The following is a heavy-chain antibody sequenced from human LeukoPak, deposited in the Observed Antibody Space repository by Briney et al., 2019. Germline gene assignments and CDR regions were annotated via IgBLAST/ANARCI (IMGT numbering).Heavy chain of an antibody. D-gene: IGHD6-19*01. CDR2: IYPGDSDT. Sequence: GESLKISCKGSGYRFTSYWIGWVRQMPGKGLEWMGIIYPGDSDTRYSPSFQGQVTISADKSISTAYLQWSSLKASDTAMYYCARLAGYSSGPGGVAFDIWGQGTMVTVSS. CDR3: ARLAGYSSGPGGVAFDI. V-gene: IGHV5-51*01. J-gene: IGHJ3*02. CDR1: GYRFTSYW.